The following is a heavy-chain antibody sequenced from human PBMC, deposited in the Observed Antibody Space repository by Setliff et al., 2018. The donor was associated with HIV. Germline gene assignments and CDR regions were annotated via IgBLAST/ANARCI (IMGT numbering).Heavy chain of an antibody. CDR1: GGSITSSNW. CDR2: IHHSGNT. CDR3: ARHDITLVRGLV. J-gene: IGHJ6*02. V-gene: IGHV4-4*02. Sequence: PSETLSLTCAVSGGSITSSNWWSWVRQPPGKGLEWIGEIHHSGNTYYNPSLKSRVTISVDTSNNLFSLKVNSVTAADTAVYYCARHDITLVRGLVWGQGTTVTVSS. D-gene: IGHD3-10*01.